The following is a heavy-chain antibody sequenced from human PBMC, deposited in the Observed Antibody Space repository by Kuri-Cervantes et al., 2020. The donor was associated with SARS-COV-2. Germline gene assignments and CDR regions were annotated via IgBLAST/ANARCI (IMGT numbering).Heavy chain of an antibody. CDR2: ISGNGGST. Sequence: GESLKISCAASGFTFSSYAMSWVRQAPGKGLEWVSGISGNGGSTYYADSVKGRFTISRDNSKNTLYHQMNSLKTEDTAVYYCTYSGYDYYYYYYMDVWGKGTTVTVSS. CDR1: GFTFSSYA. D-gene: IGHD5-12*01. V-gene: IGHV3-23*01. CDR3: TYSGYDYYYYYYMDV. J-gene: IGHJ6*03.